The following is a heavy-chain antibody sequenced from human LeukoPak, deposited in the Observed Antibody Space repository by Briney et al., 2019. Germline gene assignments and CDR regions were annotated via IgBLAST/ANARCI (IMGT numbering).Heavy chain of an antibody. J-gene: IGHJ4*02. Sequence: SETLSLTCTVSGGSIASYYWSWIRQPPGKGLEWIGYIYHSGSTNYNPPLKSRVTISVETSKNQFSLRLRSVTAADTAVYYCARHIPGNPYFDYWGQGTLVTVSS. CDR2: IYHSGST. V-gene: IGHV4-59*08. CDR3: ARHIPGNPYFDY. CDR1: GGSIASYY. D-gene: IGHD2/OR15-2a*01.